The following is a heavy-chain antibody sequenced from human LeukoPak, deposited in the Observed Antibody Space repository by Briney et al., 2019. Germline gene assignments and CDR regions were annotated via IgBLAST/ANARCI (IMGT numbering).Heavy chain of an antibody. J-gene: IGHJ4*02. CDR1: GFTFSSYG. V-gene: IGHV3-30*03. CDR2: ISYDGSSK. CDR3: ATAAAPFDF. D-gene: IGHD2-2*01. Sequence: GGSLRLSCAASGFTFSSYGMHWVRQAPGKGLEWVAVISYDGSSKNYADSVKGRFTISRDNSKNTLYLQMNSLRAEDTAVYYCATAAAPFDFWGQGTLVTVSS.